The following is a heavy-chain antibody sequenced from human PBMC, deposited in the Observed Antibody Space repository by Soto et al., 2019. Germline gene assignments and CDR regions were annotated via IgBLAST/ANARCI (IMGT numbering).Heavy chain of an antibody. V-gene: IGHV1-18*01. J-gene: IGHJ4*02. CDR1: GYTFTNYG. D-gene: IGHD3-3*01. CDR3: ARDSPRIAIFGVVPYPFDY. Sequence: GASVKASCKASGYTFTNYGISWVRQAPGQGLEWMGWISAYNGNTNYAQKLQGRVTMTTDTSTSTAYMELRSLRSDDTAVYYCARDSPRIAIFGVVPYPFDYWGQGTLVTVSS. CDR2: ISAYNGNT.